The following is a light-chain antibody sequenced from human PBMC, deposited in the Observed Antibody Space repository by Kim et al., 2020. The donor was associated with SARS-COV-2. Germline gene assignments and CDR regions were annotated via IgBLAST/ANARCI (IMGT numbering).Light chain of an antibody. CDR1: SSDIGGYNY. CDR3: SSYRSTVSSYTSTVSVV. J-gene: IGLJ2*01. V-gene: IGLV2-14*03. Sequence: QSALTQPASVSGSPGQSITISCTGTSSDIGGYNYVSWYQQHPGKAPKLMIYDVNNRPSGISNRFSGSKSGNTASLTISGLQAEDEADYYCSSYRSTVSSYTSTVSVVFGGGTKVTVL. CDR2: DVN.